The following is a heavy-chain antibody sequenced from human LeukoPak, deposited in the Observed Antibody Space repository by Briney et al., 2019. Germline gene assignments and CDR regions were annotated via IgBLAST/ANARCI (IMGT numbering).Heavy chain of an antibody. V-gene: IGHV1-8*01. J-gene: IGHJ5*02. D-gene: IGHD2-15*01. Sequence: GASVKVSCKASGYTFTSYDINWVRQATGQGLEWMGWMNPNSGNTGYAQKFQGRVTMTRNTSISTAYMELSSLRSEDTAVYYCARAVQYCSGGSCYPANWFDPWGQGTLVTVSS. CDR1: GYTFTSYD. CDR3: ARAVQYCSGGSCYPANWFDP. CDR2: MNPNSGNT.